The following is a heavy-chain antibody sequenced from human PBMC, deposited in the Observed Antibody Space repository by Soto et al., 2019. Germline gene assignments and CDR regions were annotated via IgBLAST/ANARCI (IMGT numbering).Heavy chain of an antibody. J-gene: IGHJ6*02. CDR2: IGRTGTTI. V-gene: IGHV3-48*03. D-gene: IGHD6-6*01. CDR3: ARDVYRYSSSSPEDV. CDR1: GFTFSDYE. Sequence: WGSLRLSCAVSGFTFSDYEMNWVRQAPGKGLEWVSYIGRTGTTIYYADSVKGRFTISRDNTKNSLYLQMNSLTAEDTAVYYCARDVYRYSSSSPEDVWGQGTTVTVSS.